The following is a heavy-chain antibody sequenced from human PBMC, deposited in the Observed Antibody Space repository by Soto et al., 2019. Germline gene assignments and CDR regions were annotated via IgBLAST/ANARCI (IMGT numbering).Heavy chain of an antibody. CDR1: GGTFSSNT. D-gene: IGHD6-13*01. CDR3: AEGIAAAGWFDP. Sequence: TSVKVTCKASGGTFSSNTSRWVRQAPGQGLEWMGRIIPILGIANYAQKFQGRVTITADKSTSTAYMELSSLRSEDTAVYYCAEGIAAAGWFDPWGQGTLVTVSS. CDR2: IIPILGIA. J-gene: IGHJ5*02. V-gene: IGHV1-69*02.